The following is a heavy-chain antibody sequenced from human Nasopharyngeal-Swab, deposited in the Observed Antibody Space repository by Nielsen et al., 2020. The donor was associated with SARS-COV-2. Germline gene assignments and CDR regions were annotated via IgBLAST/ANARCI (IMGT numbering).Heavy chain of an antibody. Sequence: SETLSLTCAVYGGSFSGYYWSWIRPPPGKGLEWIGEINHSGSTNYNPSLKRRVTISVDTSKNQFSLKLSSVTAADTAVYYCARWALGGGMDVWGQGTTVTVSS. CDR2: INHSGST. V-gene: IGHV4-34*01. D-gene: IGHD3-16*01. J-gene: IGHJ6*02. CDR1: GGSFSGYY. CDR3: ARWALGGGMDV.